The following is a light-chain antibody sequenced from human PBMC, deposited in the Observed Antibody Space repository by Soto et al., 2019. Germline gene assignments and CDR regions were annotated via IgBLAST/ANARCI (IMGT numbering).Light chain of an antibody. Sequence: QSVLSQPPSASATPGQRVAISCSGSSSNIGRNYVYWYQQVPGAAPKLLIYRNNQRSSGVPERFSGSESGTSASLAISGFRDEDEADYYCAAWDDSLRGVVFGGGTKVTVL. V-gene: IGLV1-47*01. CDR3: AAWDDSLRGVV. CDR1: SSNIGRNY. CDR2: RNN. J-gene: IGLJ2*01.